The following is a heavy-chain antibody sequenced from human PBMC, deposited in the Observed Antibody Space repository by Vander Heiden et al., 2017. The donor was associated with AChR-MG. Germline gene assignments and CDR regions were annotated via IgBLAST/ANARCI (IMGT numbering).Heavy chain of an antibody. CDR3: TTHQYVWGSLDY. D-gene: IGHD3-16*01. CDR2: IKSKTDGGTT. J-gene: IGHJ4*02. CDR1: GFPFSNAW. V-gene: IGHV3-15*01. Sequence: EVQLVESGGGLVKPGGSLRLPCAAPGFPFSNAWMSWVRQAPGKGLEWVGRIKSKTDGGTTDYAAPVKGRFTISRDDSKNTLYLQMNSLKTEDTAVYYCTTHQYVWGSLDYWGQGTLVTVSS.